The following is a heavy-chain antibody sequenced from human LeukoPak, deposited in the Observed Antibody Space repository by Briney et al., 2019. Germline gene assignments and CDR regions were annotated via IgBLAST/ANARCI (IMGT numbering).Heavy chain of an antibody. CDR1: GGSISSYY. CDR2: IYYSGST. Sequence: PSETLSLTCTVSGGSISSYYWSWIRQPPGKGLEWIGYIYYSGSTNYNPSLESRVTISVDTSKNQFSLKLSSVTAADTAVYYCARSPYYDFWSGYYTGSDNYGMDVWGQGTTVTVSS. J-gene: IGHJ6*02. CDR3: ARSPYYDFWSGYYTGSDNYGMDV. D-gene: IGHD3-3*01. V-gene: IGHV4-59*08.